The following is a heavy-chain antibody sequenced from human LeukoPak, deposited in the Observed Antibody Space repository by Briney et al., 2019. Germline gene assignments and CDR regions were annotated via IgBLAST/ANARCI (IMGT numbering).Heavy chain of an antibody. CDR2: ITYTAENT. D-gene: IGHD6-13*01. CDR3: AKGLGYSRVLD. CDR1: GFTFSGYA. V-gene: IGHV3-23*01. Sequence: GGSLRLSCVASGFTFSGYAMSWVRQVPGKGLEWVSSITYTAENTYYVDSVKGRFTISRDNSKNSLYLQMNSLRAEDTAVYYCAKGLGYSRVLDWGQGTMVTVSS. J-gene: IGHJ3*01.